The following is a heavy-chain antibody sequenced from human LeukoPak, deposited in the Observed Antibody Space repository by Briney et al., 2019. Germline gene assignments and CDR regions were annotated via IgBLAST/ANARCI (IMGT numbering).Heavy chain of an antibody. CDR2: INHSGST. J-gene: IGHJ4*02. Sequence: PSETLSLTCAVYGGSFSGYYWSWIRQPPGKGLEWIGEINHSGSTNYNPSLKSRVTISVDTSKNQFSLKLSSVTAADTAVYYCARLPYYYGSGSSVVLNAFDYWGQGTLVTVSS. CDR3: ARLPYYYGSGSSVVLNAFDY. CDR1: GGSFSGYY. V-gene: IGHV4-34*01. D-gene: IGHD3-10*01.